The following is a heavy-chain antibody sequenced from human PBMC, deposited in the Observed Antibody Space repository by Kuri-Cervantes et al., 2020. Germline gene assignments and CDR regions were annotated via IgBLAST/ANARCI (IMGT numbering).Heavy chain of an antibody. V-gene: IGHV3-11*01. J-gene: IGHJ4*02. D-gene: IGHD6-6*01. Sequence: GGSLRLSCAASGFTFSDYYMSWIRQAPGKGLEWVSDISSSGSTIYYADSVKGRFAISRDKSKNTLYLQMNSLRAEGTAVYYCAKDYSGGSNSSEGFDYWGQGTLVTVSS. CDR1: GFTFSDYY. CDR2: ISSSGSTI. CDR3: AKDYSGGSNSSEGFDY.